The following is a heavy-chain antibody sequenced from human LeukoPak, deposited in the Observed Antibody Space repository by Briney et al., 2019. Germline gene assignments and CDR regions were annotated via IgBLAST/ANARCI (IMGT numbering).Heavy chain of an antibody. V-gene: IGHV3-23*01. CDR3: AISRGESSGASNY. D-gene: IGHD3-22*01. Sequence: PGGSLRLSCGASGFTFSSYAMNWVRQAPGKGLEWVSFISGSGDTTYYADSVKGRFTISRDSSKNTLYLQMNSLRAEDTAVYYCAISRGESSGASNYWGEATLVTASS. CDR2: ISGSGDTT. J-gene: IGHJ4*02. CDR1: GFTFSSYA.